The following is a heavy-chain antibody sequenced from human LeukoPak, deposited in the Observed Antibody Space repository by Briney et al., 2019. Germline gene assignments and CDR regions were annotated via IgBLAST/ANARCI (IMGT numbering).Heavy chain of an antibody. CDR2: ISGSGGST. Sequence: GGSLRLSCAASGFTFSSYAMSWVRQAPGKGLEWVSAISGSGGSTYYADSVKGRFTISRDNSKNTLYLQMNSLRAEDTAVYYCAKDRGGITMIVVVITGGYFDYRGQGTLVTVSS. CDR1: GFTFSSYA. V-gene: IGHV3-23*01. J-gene: IGHJ4*02. D-gene: IGHD3-22*01. CDR3: AKDRGGITMIVVVITGGYFDY.